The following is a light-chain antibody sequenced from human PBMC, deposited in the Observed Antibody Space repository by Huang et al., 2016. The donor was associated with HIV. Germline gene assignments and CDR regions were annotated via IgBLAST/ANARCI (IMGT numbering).Light chain of an antibody. J-gene: IGKJ1*01. CDR3: LQHHAYPRT. Sequence: DIQMTQSPSAMSASVGDKVTITCRASHAISNYLVWFQQKPGRAPKRLIYAASSLQSGFPSRFSCSGYGTKFTLTISSLQPEDFATYYCLQHHAYPRTFGPGTKVEVK. V-gene: IGKV1-17*03. CDR1: HAISNY. CDR2: AAS.